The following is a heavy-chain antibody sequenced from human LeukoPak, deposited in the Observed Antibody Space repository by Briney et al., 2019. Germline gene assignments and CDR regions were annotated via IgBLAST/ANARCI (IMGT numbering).Heavy chain of an antibody. J-gene: IGHJ5*02. V-gene: IGHV4-30-4*01. D-gene: IGHD2-15*01. CDR2: IYYSGST. CDR3: AGDRGTYCSGGSCYSIWFDP. Sequence: PSETLSLTCTVSGGSISSGDYYWSWIRQPPGKGLEWIGYIYYSGSTYYNPSLKGRVTISVDTSKNQFSLKLSSVTAADTAVYYCAGDRGTYCSGGSCYSIWFDPWGQGTLVTVSS. CDR1: GGSISSGDYY.